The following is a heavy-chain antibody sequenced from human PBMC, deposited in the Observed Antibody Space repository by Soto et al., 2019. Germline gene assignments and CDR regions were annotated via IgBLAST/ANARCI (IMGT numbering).Heavy chain of an antibody. CDR2: IWHDGTRK. D-gene: IGHD3-10*01. CDR3: ARDRSSSYSYAMDL. Sequence: QVHLVESGGGVVQPGGSLTLSCSVSDFAFRLHGIHWVRHTPGKGLESVAMIWHDGTRKYFRDSVRGRFTISRDSAKNKVYLQMNNLRGDDSALYFCARDRSSSYSYAMDLWGQGTTVTVSS. J-gene: IGHJ6*02. CDR1: DFAFRLHG. V-gene: IGHV3-33*01.